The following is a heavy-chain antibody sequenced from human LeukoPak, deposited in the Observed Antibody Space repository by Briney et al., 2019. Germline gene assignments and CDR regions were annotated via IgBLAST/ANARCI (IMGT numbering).Heavy chain of an antibody. J-gene: IGHJ4*02. CDR1: GFTFSSCN. CDR2: ITSSSNVI. CDR3: VRDSPMAIFDY. Sequence: GGSLRLSCAASGFTFSSCNMNWVRQAPGKGLEWVSYITSSSNVIYYADTVKGRFTISRDNAKSSLFLQTNSLRDEDTAVYYCVRDSPMAIFDYWGQGALVTVSS. D-gene: IGHD5-24*01. V-gene: IGHV3-48*02.